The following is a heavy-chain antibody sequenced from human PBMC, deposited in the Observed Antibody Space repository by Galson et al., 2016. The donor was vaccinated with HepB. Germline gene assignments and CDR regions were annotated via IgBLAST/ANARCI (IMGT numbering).Heavy chain of an antibody. CDR1: GFIFTDHW. CDR3: VRDGGHFELDV. Sequence: SLRLSCAASGFIFTDHWMQWVRQAPGKGLVLVSRAHPFGAVTKYADSVKGRFTTSRDNAKNTVYLQMNSLRVEDTAFYYCVRDGGHFELDVWGQGTTVTVSS. V-gene: IGHV3-74*01. J-gene: IGHJ6*02. CDR2: AHPFGAVT.